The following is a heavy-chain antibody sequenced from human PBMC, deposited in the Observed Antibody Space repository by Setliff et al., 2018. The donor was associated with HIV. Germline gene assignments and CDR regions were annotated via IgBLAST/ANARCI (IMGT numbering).Heavy chain of an antibody. CDR1: GGSFSGYY. J-gene: IGHJ3*02. D-gene: IGHD2-8*01. CDR3: AGTGVYAGAFDI. V-gene: IGHV4-34*01. Sequence: SETLSLTCAVYGGSFSGYYCSWIRQPPGKGLEWIGEINHSGSTNYNPPLKSRVTISVDTSKNQFSLKLSSVTAADTAVYYCAGTGVYAGAFDIWGQGTMVTVSS. CDR2: INHSGST.